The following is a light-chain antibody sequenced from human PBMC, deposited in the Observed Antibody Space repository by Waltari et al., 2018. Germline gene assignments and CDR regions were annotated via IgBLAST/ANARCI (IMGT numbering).Light chain of an antibody. CDR3: ETGGHGTWV. CDR1: SGHSSTV. V-gene: IGLV4-69*01. J-gene: IGLJ3*02. Sequence: QLVVTQSPSASAPLGASVKLTCTLRSGHSSTVTAWLPPRPQKGPRYLRKVKRDGSHSRGDEIPDRFSGYSSGAERYLTISGLQSDGEADYYGETGGHGTWVFGGGTKLTVL. CDR2: VKRDGSH.